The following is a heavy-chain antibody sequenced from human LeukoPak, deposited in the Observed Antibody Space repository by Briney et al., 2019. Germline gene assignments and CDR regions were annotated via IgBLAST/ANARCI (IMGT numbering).Heavy chain of an antibody. CDR3: ARDGGGLDY. CDR2: ISTSSNSI. V-gene: IGHV3-48*04. J-gene: IGHJ4*02. CDR1: GFTFSTYS. D-gene: IGHD3-16*01. Sequence: GGSLRLSCAASGFTFSTYSMNWVRQAPGEGLEWVSSISTSSNSINYADSVKGRFTISRDNAKNSLYLQMNSLRAEDTAVYYCARDGGGLDYWGQGTLVTVSS.